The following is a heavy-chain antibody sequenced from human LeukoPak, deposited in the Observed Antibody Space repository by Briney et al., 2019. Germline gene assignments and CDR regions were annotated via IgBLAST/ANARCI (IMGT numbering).Heavy chain of an antibody. CDR1: GGSISSYS. Sequence: SETLSLTCTVSGGSISSYSWSWIRQPPGKGLEWIGYIYHSGSTYYNPSLKSRVTISVDRSKNQFSLNLSSVTAADTAVYYCAGDGSPSYYISGISGWFDPWGQGTLVTVSS. J-gene: IGHJ5*02. CDR2: IYHSGST. CDR3: AGDGSPSYYISGISGWFDP. D-gene: IGHD3-10*01. V-gene: IGHV4-30-2*01.